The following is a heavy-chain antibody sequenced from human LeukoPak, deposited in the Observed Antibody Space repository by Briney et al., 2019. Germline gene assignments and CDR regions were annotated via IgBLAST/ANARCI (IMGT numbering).Heavy chain of an antibody. CDR3: ARVRQTRWLQFVGYTFDI. J-gene: IGHJ3*02. V-gene: IGHV1-2*03. CDR2: INPNSGGT. D-gene: IGHD5-24*01. Sequence: LGASVKVSCKASGYTFTGYYMHWVRQAPGQGLEWMGWINPNSGGTNYAQKFQGRVTMTRDTSISTAYMELSRLRSDDTAVYYCARVRQTRWLQFVGYTFDIWGQGTMVTVSS. CDR1: GYTFTGYY.